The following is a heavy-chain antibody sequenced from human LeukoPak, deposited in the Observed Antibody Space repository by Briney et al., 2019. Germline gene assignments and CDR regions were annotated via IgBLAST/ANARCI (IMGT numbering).Heavy chain of an antibody. Sequence: VASVKVSCKASGYTFTSYYMHWVRQAPGQGLEWMGIINPSGGSTSYAQKFQGRVTITADESTSTAYMELSSLRSEDTAVYYCARVRGSGSYYLDYWGQGTLVTVSS. CDR2: INPSGGST. J-gene: IGHJ4*02. CDR1: GYTFTSYY. D-gene: IGHD3-10*01. CDR3: ARVRGSGSYYLDY. V-gene: IGHV1-46*01.